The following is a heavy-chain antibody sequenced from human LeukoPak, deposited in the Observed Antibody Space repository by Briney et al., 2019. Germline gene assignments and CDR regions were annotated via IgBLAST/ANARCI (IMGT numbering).Heavy chain of an antibody. CDR2: IYYSGST. D-gene: IGHD1-14*01. CDR1: GASISSGDYY. J-gene: IGHJ4*02. V-gene: IGHV4-30-4*08. Sequence: SETLSLTCTVSGASISSGDYYWSWIRQPPGKGLEYIGYIYYSGSTYYNPSLKSRVTISVDRSKNQFSLKLSSVTAADTAVYYCARVAGRSFDYWGQGTLVTVSS. CDR3: ARVAGRSFDY.